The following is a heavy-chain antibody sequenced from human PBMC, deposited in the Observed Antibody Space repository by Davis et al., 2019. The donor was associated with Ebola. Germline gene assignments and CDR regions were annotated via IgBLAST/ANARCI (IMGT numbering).Heavy chain of an antibody. V-gene: IGHV3-73*01. CDR1: GFTFSGSA. Sequence: PGGSLRLSCAASGFTFSGSAMHWVRQASGKGLEWVGRIRSKANSYATAYAASVKGRFTISRDDSKNTAYLQMNSLKTEDTAVYYCTREIYFFPENWFDPWGQGTQVTVSS. D-gene: IGHD1-14*01. CDR2: IRSKANSYAT. J-gene: IGHJ5*02. CDR3: TREIYFFPENWFDP.